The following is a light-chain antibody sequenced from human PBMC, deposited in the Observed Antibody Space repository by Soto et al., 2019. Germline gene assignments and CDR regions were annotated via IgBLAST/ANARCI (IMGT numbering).Light chain of an antibody. CDR1: SSNIGSNT. V-gene: IGLV1-44*01. J-gene: IGLJ2*01. CDR3: AAWDDRLNGVV. CDR2: SNN. Sequence: QSVLTQPPSASGTPGQRVTISCSGSSSNIGSNTVSWYQQLPGTAPKLLIYSNNQRPSGVPDRFSGSKSGTSASLAISGLQSEDEADYHCAAWDDRLNGVVFGGGTKLTVL.